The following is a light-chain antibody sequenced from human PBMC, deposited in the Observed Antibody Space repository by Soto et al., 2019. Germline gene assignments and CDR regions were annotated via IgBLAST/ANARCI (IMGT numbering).Light chain of an antibody. V-gene: IGKV3-20*01. Sequence: EIVLTQSPGTLSLSPGERATLSCRASQSVSSSYLAWYQQRPGQAPRLLIFGASYRATGIPDRFSGSGSGTDFTLTISRLEPEDCAVYYCQQYSSSPPEFTFGPGTKVD. CDR1: QSVSSSY. CDR3: QQYSSSPPEFT. J-gene: IGKJ3*01. CDR2: GAS.